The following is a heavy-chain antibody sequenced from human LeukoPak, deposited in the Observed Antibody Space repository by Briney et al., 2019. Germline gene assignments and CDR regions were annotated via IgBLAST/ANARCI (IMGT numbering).Heavy chain of an antibody. CDR3: ARGVLLWFGELFALEGYYFDY. J-gene: IGHJ4*02. Sequence: GASVTVSCKASGYTFTSYGISWVRQAPGQGLEWMGWISAYNGNTNYAQKLQGRVTMTTDTSTSTAYMELRSLRSDDTAVYYCARGVLLWFGELFALEGYYFDYWGQGTLVTVSS. CDR2: ISAYNGNT. D-gene: IGHD3-10*01. CDR1: GYTFTSYG. V-gene: IGHV1-18*01.